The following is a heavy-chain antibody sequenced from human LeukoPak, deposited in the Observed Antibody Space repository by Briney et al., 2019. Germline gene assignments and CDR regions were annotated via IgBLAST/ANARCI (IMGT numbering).Heavy chain of an antibody. J-gene: IGHJ5*02. D-gene: IGHD5-18*01. CDR3: ARGKGYSYGYSLVWFDP. Sequence: SSETLSLTCAVYGGSFSGYYWSWIRQPPGKGLESIGEINHSGSTNYNPSLKSRVTISVDTSKNQFSLKLSSVTAADTAVYYCARGKGYSYGYSLVWFDPWGQGTLVTVSS. CDR2: INHSGST. CDR1: GGSFSGYY. V-gene: IGHV4-34*01.